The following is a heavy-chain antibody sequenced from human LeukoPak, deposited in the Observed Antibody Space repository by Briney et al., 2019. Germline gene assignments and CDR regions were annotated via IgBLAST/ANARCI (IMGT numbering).Heavy chain of an antibody. CDR1: GFSFHAYA. Sequence: GGSLRLSCAASGFSFHAYAMHWVRQVPGKGLEWVSFIGGNGGGTQYADSVQGRFAISRDNSKNSLYLQLNSLRTEDTAFYYCAKAATDGLYDPNPYFFSWGQGALVTVSS. CDR2: IGGNGGGT. CDR3: AKAATDGLYDPNPYFFS. D-gene: IGHD3-9*01. J-gene: IGHJ5*02. V-gene: IGHV3-43*02.